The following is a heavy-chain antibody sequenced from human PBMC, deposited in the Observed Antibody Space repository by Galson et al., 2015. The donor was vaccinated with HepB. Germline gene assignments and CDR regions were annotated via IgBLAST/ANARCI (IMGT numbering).Heavy chain of an antibody. D-gene: IGHD3-10*01. CDR3: AREGHYGSGSPPYFDY. V-gene: IGHV1-3*01. CDR2: INAGNGNT. J-gene: IGHJ4*02. CDR1: GYTFTSYA. Sequence: SVKVSCKASGYTFTSYAMHWVRQAPGQRLEWMGWINAGNGNTKYSQRFQGRVTITRDTSASTAYMELSSLRSEDTAVYYCAREGHYGSGSPPYFDYWGQGTLVTVSS.